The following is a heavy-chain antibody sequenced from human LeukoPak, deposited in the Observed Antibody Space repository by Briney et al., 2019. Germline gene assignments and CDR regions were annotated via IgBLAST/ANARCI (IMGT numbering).Heavy chain of an antibody. D-gene: IGHD5/OR15-5a*01. V-gene: IGHV4-4*02. CDR1: GGSISSSNW. Sequence: SETLSLTYAVSGGSISSSNWWSWVRQPPGKGLEWIGEIYHSGSTNYNPSLKSRATISVDKSKNQLSLKVTSVTAADTAMYYCARDSKSTADAFDIWGQGTMVTVSS. CDR3: ARDSKSTADAFDI. J-gene: IGHJ3*02. CDR2: IYHSGST.